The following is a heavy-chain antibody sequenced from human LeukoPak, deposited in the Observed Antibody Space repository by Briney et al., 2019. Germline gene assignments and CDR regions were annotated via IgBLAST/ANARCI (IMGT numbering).Heavy chain of an antibody. Sequence: ASVKVSCKASGYTFTSYGISWVRQAPGQGLEWMGWISAYNGNTNYAQNLQGRVTTTTDTSTSTAYMELRSLRSDDTAVYYCARATSDYDILTGYYNVLYMDVWGKGTTVIISS. V-gene: IGHV1-18*01. CDR2: ISAYNGNT. D-gene: IGHD3-9*01. CDR3: ARATSDYDILTGYYNVLYMDV. J-gene: IGHJ6*03. CDR1: GYTFTSYG.